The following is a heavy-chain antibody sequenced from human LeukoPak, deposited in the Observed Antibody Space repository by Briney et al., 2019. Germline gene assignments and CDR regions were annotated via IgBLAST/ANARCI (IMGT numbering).Heavy chain of an antibody. CDR3: AKGIAASGLPRIFDF. Sequence: PGGSLRLSCAGSGFTFSNYVMSWVRQAPGKGLEWVSCVSGSGGRGATYYTDSVKGRFTISRDNAKNTMYLQMNSLSGEDTAIYYCAKGIAASGLPRIFDFWGQGTLVTV. J-gene: IGHJ4*02. CDR1: GFTFSNYV. CDR2: VSGSGGRGAT. V-gene: IGHV3-23*01. D-gene: IGHD6-13*01.